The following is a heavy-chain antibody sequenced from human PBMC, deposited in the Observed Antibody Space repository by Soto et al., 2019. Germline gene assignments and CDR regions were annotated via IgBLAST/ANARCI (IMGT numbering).Heavy chain of an antibody. CDR1: GYTFTSYD. D-gene: IGHD6-13*01. V-gene: IGHV1-8*01. CDR3: ARGLDLRRAAAGTDY. Sequence: ASVKVSCKASGYTFTSYDINWVRQATGQGLEWMGWMNPNSGNTGYAQKFQGRVTMTRNTSISTAYMELSSLRSEDTAVYCCARGLDLRRAAAGTDYWGQGTLVTVSS. CDR2: MNPNSGNT. J-gene: IGHJ4*02.